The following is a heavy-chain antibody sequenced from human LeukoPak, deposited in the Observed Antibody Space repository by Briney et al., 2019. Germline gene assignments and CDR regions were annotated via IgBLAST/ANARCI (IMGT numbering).Heavy chain of an antibody. CDR3: ARASMDYYDSSGYPLAHAFDI. Sequence: SVKVSCKASGYTFTSYYMHWVRQAPGQGLEWMGGIIPIFGTANYAQKFQGRVTITADKSTSTAYMELSSLRSEDTAVYYCARASMDYYDSSGYPLAHAFDIWGQGTMVTVSS. D-gene: IGHD3-22*01. V-gene: IGHV1-69*06. CDR2: IIPIFGTA. J-gene: IGHJ3*02. CDR1: GYTFTSYY.